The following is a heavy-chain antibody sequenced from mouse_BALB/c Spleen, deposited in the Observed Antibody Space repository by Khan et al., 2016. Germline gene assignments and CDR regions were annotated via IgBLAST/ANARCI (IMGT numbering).Heavy chain of an antibody. CDR1: GYTFTDYY. V-gene: IGHV1-77*01. D-gene: IGHD1-2*01. CDR3: ARSYYGYFAMDY. CDR2: IFPGSGST. J-gene: IGHJ4*01. Sequence: QVRLQQSGTELPRPGASVKLSCKASGYTFTDYYLHWVKQRTGQGLEWIGEIFPGSGSTYYNEKFKGKASLTADTSSSTAYMQLSSLTSEDSAIYLCARSYYGYFAMDYWGHGASVTVSS.